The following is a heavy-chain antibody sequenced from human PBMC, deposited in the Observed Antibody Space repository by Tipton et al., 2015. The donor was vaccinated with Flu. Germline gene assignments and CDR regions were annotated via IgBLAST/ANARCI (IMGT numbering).Heavy chain of an antibody. CDR2: INPNSGGT. V-gene: IGHV1-2*06. J-gene: IGHJ6*02. CDR3: AGDRVQLWLPYYHGMDV. Sequence: QVQLVQSGAEVKRPGAAVKVSCKASGYTFAAYHIHWVRQAPGEGLEWMGRINPNSGGTNFAQKFQGRVTMTTSVTTAYMELSWLGADDTAMYYCAGDRVQLWLPYYHGMDVWGQGTAITVSS. CDR1: GYTFAAYH. D-gene: IGHD5-18*01.